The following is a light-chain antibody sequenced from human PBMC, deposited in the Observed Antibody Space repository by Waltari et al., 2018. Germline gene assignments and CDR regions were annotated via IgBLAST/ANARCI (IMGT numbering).Light chain of an antibody. J-gene: IGLJ1*01. CDR3: QSYDSSLSGHV. Sequence: QSVLTQPPSVSGAPGHRVTISCTGSSPNIGAGYDVHWYQQLPGRAPKLLIHGNDKRPSGVPDRFSGSTSGTSGSLAIAGLQADDETDYYCQSYDSSLSGHVFGTGTKVTVL. CDR2: GND. V-gene: IGLV1-40*01. CDR1: SPNIGAGYD.